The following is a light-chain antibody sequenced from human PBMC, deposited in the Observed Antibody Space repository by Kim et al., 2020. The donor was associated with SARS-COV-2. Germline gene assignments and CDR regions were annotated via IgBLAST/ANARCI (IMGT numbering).Light chain of an antibody. J-gene: IGLJ2*01. CDR3: QVWDSSSDHVV. Sequence: APGKTARITCGRNNIGSKSVHCYQQKPGQAPVLVIYYDSDRPSGIPERFSGSNSGNTATLTISRVEAGDEADYYCQVWDSSSDHVVFGGGTQLTVL. CDR1: NIGSKS. V-gene: IGLV3-21*04. CDR2: YDS.